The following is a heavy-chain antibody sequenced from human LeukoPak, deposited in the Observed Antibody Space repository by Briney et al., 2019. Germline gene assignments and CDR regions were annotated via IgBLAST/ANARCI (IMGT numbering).Heavy chain of an antibody. D-gene: IGHD3-22*01. CDR3: AKMPAYYYDSSGYAFHFDY. J-gene: IGHJ4*02. CDR1: GFTVSSNY. V-gene: IGHV3-66*01. CDR2: IYSGGST. Sequence: GGSLRLSCAASGFTVSSNYMSWVRQAPGKGLEWVSVIYSGGSTYYADSAKSRFTISRDNSKNTLYLQMNSLRAEDTAIYYCAKMPAYYYDSSGYAFHFDYWGQGTLVTVSS.